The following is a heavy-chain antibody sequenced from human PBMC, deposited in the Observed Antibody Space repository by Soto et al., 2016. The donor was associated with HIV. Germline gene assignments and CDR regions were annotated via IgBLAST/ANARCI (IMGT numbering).Heavy chain of an antibody. Sequence: EVHLVESGGGLVQPGGSLKLSCAASGFTFSDSAIHWVRQASGKGLEWVGRIRSKTNSYATTYAASVKGRFIISRDDSKNTAYLQMNSLKTEDTAMYYCTRMTTMAVDYWGQGTLVTVSS. CDR1: GFTFSDSA. J-gene: IGHJ4*02. CDR2: IRSKTNSYAT. V-gene: IGHV3-73*01. D-gene: IGHD4-4*01. CDR3: TRMTTMAVDY.